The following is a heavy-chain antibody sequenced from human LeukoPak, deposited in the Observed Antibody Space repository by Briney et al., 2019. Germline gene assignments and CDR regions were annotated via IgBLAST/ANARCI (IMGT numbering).Heavy chain of an antibody. Sequence: GGSLRLSCAASGFSVSSIYMSWVRQAPGKGLEWVSFISGGGNTYYADSVKGRFTISRDNSKNTLYLQMNSLRAEDTAIYYCAKDLPSSHWGQGTLVTVSS. V-gene: IGHV3-53*01. CDR1: GFSVSSIY. CDR3: AKDLPSSH. CDR2: ISGGGNT. J-gene: IGHJ4*02.